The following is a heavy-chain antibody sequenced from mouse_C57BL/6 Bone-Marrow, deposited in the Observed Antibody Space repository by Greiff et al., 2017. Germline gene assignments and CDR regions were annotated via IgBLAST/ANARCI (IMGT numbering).Heavy chain of an antibody. CDR3: ARLYDYETDWYFDV. CDR2: IYPGSGNT. J-gene: IGHJ1*03. Sequence: QVQLQQSGAELVRPGASVKLSCKASGYTFTDYYINWVKQRPGQGLEWIARIYPGSGNTYYNEKFKGKATLTAEKSSSTAYMQLSSLTSEDSAVYFCARLYDYETDWYFDVWGTGTTVTVSS. D-gene: IGHD2-4*01. CDR1: GYTFTDYY. V-gene: IGHV1-76*01.